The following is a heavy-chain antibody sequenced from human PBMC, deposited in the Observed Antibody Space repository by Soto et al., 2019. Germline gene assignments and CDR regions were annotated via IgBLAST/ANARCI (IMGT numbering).Heavy chain of an antibody. J-gene: IGHJ6*02. V-gene: IGHV4-39*07. D-gene: IGHD5-18*01. Sequence: SETLSLTCTVSGGSISSSSYYWGWIRQPPGKGLEWIGSIYYSGSTYYNPSLKSRVTISVDTSKNQFSLKLSSVTAADTAVYYCARERYSYGYHGSPHGMDVWGQGTTVTVSS. CDR2: IYYSGST. CDR3: ARERYSYGYHGSPHGMDV. CDR1: GGSISSSSYY.